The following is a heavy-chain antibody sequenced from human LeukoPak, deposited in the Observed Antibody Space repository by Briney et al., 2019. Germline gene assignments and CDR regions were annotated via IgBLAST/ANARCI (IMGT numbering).Heavy chain of an antibody. CDR2: TYYRSNWYN. V-gene: IGHV6-1*01. J-gene: IGHJ4*02. Sequence: SQTLSLTCVISGDSVSSNSAGWNWIRQSPSRGLEWLGRTYYRSNWYNDYALSVKSRIIIDPDTSKNQFSLQLNSVTPEDTAVYYCAREVAVAGPFDYWGQGILVTVSS. CDR1: GDSVSSNSAG. CDR3: AREVAVAGPFDY. D-gene: IGHD6-19*01.